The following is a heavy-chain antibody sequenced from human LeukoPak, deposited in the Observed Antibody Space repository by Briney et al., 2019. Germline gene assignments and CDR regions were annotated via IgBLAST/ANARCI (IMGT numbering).Heavy chain of an antibody. J-gene: IGHJ4*02. CDR1: GYTLTELS. CDR2: FDPEDGET. Sequence: ASVKVSCKVSGYTLTELSMHWVRQAPGKGLEWMGGFDPEDGETIYAQKFQGRVTMTEDTSTDTAYMELSSLRSEDTAVYYCATRATGSYYSRDIGEFDYWGQGTLVTVSS. D-gene: IGHD1-26*01. V-gene: IGHV1-24*01. CDR3: ATRATGSYYSRDIGEFDY.